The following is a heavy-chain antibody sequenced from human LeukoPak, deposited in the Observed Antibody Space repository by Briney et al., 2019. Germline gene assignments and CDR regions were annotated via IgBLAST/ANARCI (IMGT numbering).Heavy chain of an antibody. D-gene: IGHD4-11*01. V-gene: IGHV4-39*01. CDR3: ARQGTSYSNYGY. Sequence: SETLSLTCTVSGGSISSRSCYWGWIRQPPGKGLEWIGSIYYSGSTYYNPSLKSRVTISVDTSKNQFSLKLSSVNAADTAVYYCARQGTSYSNYGYWGQGTLVTVSS. CDR2: IYYSGST. CDR1: GGSISSRSCY. J-gene: IGHJ4*02.